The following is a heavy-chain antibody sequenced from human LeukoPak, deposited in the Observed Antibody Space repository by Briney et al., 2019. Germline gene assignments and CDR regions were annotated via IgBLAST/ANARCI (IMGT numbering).Heavy chain of an antibody. V-gene: IGHV4-34*01. Sequence: PSETLSLTCAVYGGSFSGYYWSWIRQPPGKGLEWIGEINHSGSTNYNPSLKTRVTISVDTSKNQFSLKLSSVTAADTAVYYCARGHGDFGYWGQGPLVTVSS. D-gene: IGHD4-17*01. CDR1: GGSFSGYY. J-gene: IGHJ4*02. CDR3: ARGHGDFGY. CDR2: INHSGST.